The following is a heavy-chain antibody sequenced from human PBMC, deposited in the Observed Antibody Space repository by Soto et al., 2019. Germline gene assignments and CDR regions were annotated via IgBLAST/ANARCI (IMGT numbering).Heavy chain of an antibody. CDR1: GFTFSNAW. V-gene: IGHV3-15*07. Sequence: PGGSLRLSFAASGFTFSNAWMNWVRQAPGKGLEWVGRIKSKTDGGTTDYAAPVKGRFTISRDDSTNTLYLQMNSLKTEDTAVYYCTTSEGLEYYYDSSGYYPRYYFDYWGQGTLVTVSS. CDR3: TTSEGLEYYYDSSGYYPRYYFDY. CDR2: IKSKTDGGTT. J-gene: IGHJ4*02. D-gene: IGHD3-22*01.